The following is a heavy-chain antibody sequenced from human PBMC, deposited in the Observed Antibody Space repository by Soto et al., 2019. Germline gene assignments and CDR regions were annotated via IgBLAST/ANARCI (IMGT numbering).Heavy chain of an antibody. Sequence: LRLSCAASGFTFSGYSVNWVRQAPGKGLEWVSYISSGSKTIYYAESVKGRFTVSRDNARNSQYLQMNSLRDEDTAVYYCVREDILGVRSFDYWGQGTLVTVSS. D-gene: IGHD3-9*01. CDR1: GFTFSGYS. J-gene: IGHJ4*02. CDR3: VREDILGVRSFDY. V-gene: IGHV3-48*02. CDR2: ISSGSKTI.